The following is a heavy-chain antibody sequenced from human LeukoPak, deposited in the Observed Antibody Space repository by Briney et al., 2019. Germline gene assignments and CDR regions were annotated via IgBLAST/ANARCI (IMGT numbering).Heavy chain of an antibody. D-gene: IGHD4-11*01. J-gene: IGHJ4*02. CDR1: GFTFSSYS. CDR3: ANPPTVTSSHY. CDR2: ISSSSSYI. V-gene: IGHV3-21*04. Sequence: GGSLRLSCAASGFTFSSYSMNWVRQAPGMGLEWVSSISSSSSYIYYADSVKGRFTISRDNSKNTLYLQMNSLRAEDTAIYYCANPPTVTSSHYWGQGTLVTVSS.